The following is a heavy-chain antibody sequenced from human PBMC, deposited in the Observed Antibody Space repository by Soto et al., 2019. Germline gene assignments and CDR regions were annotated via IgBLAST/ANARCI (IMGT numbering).Heavy chain of an antibody. Sequence: VQLVQSGAEVKKPGASVKVSCKASGYTFTSYGISWVRQAPGQGLEWMGWISAYNGNTNSAQKLQGRDTMTTYPSTSTAYMELRSLRTDDTAVYYCARDYCSSTSCYHYGMEVWGQGSTVTVSS. CDR2: ISAYNGNT. V-gene: IGHV1-18*01. CDR1: GYTFTSYG. J-gene: IGHJ6*02. D-gene: IGHD2-2*01. CDR3: ARDYCSSTSCYHYGMEV.